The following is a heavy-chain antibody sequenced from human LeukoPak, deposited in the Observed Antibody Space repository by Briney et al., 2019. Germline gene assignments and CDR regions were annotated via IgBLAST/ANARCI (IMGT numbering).Heavy chain of an antibody. D-gene: IGHD1-26*01. CDR3: ARDRYSGSYPDY. CDR1: GGTFSSYG. J-gene: IGHJ4*02. V-gene: IGHV1-18*01. Sequence: ASVKVSCKASGGTFSSYGISWVRQAPGQGLEWMGWISAYNGNTNYAQKLQGRVTMTTDTSTSTAYMELRSLRSDDTAVYYCARDRYSGSYPDYWGQGTLVTVSS. CDR2: ISAYNGNT.